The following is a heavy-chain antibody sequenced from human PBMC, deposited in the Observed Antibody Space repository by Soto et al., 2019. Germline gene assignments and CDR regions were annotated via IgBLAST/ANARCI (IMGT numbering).Heavy chain of an antibody. D-gene: IGHD2-21*02. V-gene: IGHV4-38-2*01. Sequence: SETLSLTCAVSGYSISSGYYWGWIRQPPGRGLEWIGSISHNGTTYYNPSLRSRVTISIDTSNNQFSLKLSSVTAADTAVYYCARASGGNSGWGHWSDPWGQGTLVTVSS. CDR2: ISHNGTT. CDR3: ARASGGNSGWGHWSDP. CDR1: GYSISSGYY. J-gene: IGHJ5*02.